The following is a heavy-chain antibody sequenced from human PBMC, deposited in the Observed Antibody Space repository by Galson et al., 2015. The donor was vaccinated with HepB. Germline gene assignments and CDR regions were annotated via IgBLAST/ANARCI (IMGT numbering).Heavy chain of an antibody. D-gene: IGHD3-22*01. V-gene: IGHV3-30*03. J-gene: IGHJ4*02. CDR1: GFIFSTYA. CDR2: ISYDGSNK. CDR3: GSDYYDSSGYDYFDY. Sequence: SLRLSCAASGFIFSTYAMHWVRQAPGKGLEWVALISYDGSNKYYADSVKGRFTISRDNSKNTLYLQMNSLRAEDTAVYYCGSDYYDSSGYDYFDYWGQGTLVTVSS.